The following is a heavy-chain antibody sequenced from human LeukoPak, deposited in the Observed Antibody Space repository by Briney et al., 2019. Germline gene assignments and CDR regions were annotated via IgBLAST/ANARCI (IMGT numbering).Heavy chain of an antibody. CDR1: GFIFSNYE. Sequence: GGSLRLSCAASGFIFSNYEMNWVRQAPGKGLEWVSYFSSSGGAIYYADSVKGRFTISRDNAKNSLYLQMHSLRAEETAVYYCARMRTAYPGFDYWGQGTLVTVSS. D-gene: IGHD2-2*02. CDR3: ARMRTAYPGFDY. V-gene: IGHV3-48*03. CDR2: FSSSGGAI. J-gene: IGHJ4*02.